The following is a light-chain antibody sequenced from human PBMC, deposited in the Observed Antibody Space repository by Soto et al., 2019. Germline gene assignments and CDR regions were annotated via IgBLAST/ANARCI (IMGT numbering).Light chain of an antibody. CDR3: QKYNSVPVT. Sequence: DIQMTQSPSSLSASVGDRVTITCRASQGISNFLAWYQQKAGTVPKLLIYSASTLQSGVPSRFSGSGSGTDFTLTISNLRPEDVATYYCQKYNSVPVTFGQGTRLEIK. J-gene: IGKJ5*01. CDR1: QGISNF. CDR2: SAS. V-gene: IGKV1-27*01.